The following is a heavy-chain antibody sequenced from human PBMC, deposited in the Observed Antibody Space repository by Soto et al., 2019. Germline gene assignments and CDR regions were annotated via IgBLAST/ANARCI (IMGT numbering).Heavy chain of an antibody. CDR2: IYSGGST. J-gene: IGHJ4*02. CDR3: ARIRRVIQALDY. Sequence: PGGPLRLSCAASGFTVSSNYMSWVRQAPGKGLEWVSVIYSGGSTYYADSVKGRFTISRDNSKNTLYLQMNSLRAEDTAVYYCARIRRVIQALDYWGQGTLVTVSS. V-gene: IGHV3-66*01. CDR1: GFTVSSNY. D-gene: IGHD5-18*01.